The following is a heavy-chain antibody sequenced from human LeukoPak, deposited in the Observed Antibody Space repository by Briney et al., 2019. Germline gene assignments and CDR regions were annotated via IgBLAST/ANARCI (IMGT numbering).Heavy chain of an antibody. CDR1: GGSFSGYY. CDR3: ARDVVPKNWFDP. Sequence: SETLSLTCAVYGGSFSGYYWSWIRQPPGKGLEWIGEINHSGSTNYNPSLKSRVTISVDTSKNQFSLKLSSVTAADTAVYYCARDVVPKNWFDPWGQGTLVTVSS. D-gene: IGHD2-2*01. CDR2: INHSGST. V-gene: IGHV4-34*09. J-gene: IGHJ5*02.